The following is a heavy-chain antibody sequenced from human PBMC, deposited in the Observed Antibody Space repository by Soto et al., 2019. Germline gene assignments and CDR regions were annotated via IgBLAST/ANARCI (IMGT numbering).Heavy chain of an antibody. CDR3: ARESTMVRGVITFGGMDV. CDR2: IYHSGST. CDR1: GGSISSGGYP. J-gene: IGHJ6*02. Sequence: SETLSLTCTVSGGSISSGGYPWSWIRQPPGKALEWIGYIYHSGSTYYNPSLKSRVTISVDRSKNQFSLKLSSVTAADTAVYYCARESTMVRGVITFGGMDVWGQGTTVTVSS. V-gene: IGHV4-30-2*01. D-gene: IGHD3-10*01.